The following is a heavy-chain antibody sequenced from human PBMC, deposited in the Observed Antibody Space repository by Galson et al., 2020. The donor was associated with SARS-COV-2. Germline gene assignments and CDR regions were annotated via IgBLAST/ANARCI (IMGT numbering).Heavy chain of an antibody. D-gene: IGHD2-15*01. V-gene: IGHV4-39*07. CDR2: IYYSGST. CDR3: ARGYGYCSGGSCYEPDWFDP. Sequence: SETLSLTCTVSGGSISSSSYYWGWIRQPPGKGLEWIGSIYYSGSTYYNPSLKSRVTISVDTSKNQFSLKLSSVTAADTAVYYGARGYGYCSGGSCYEPDWFDPWGQGTLVTVSS. J-gene: IGHJ5*02. CDR1: GGSISSSSYY.